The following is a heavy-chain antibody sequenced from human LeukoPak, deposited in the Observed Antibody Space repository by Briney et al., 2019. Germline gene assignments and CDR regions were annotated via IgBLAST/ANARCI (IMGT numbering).Heavy chain of an antibody. CDR2: ISYDGSNK. CDR1: GFTFSSYG. J-gene: IGHJ4*02. D-gene: IGHD3-22*01. CDR3: AKDSQALTVVVITTPSLGPIRY. Sequence: GGSLRLSCAASGFTFSSYGMHWVRQAPGKGLEWVAVISYDGSNKYYADSVKGRFTISRDNSKNTLYLQMNSLRAEDTAVYYCAKDSQALTVVVITTPSLGPIRYWGQGTLVTVSS. V-gene: IGHV3-30*18.